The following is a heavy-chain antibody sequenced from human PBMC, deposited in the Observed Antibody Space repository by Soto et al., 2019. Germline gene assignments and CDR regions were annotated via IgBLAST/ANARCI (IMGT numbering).Heavy chain of an antibody. CDR1: GFTFSNFA. CDR2: MSFDGTTK. CDR3: AREGPEAFRGTWHFDY. J-gene: IGHJ4*02. Sequence: QVQLVESGGGVVQPGRSLRLSCAASGFTFSNFAMHWFRQAPGKGLEWVAVMSFDGTTKFYADSVKGRFTVSRDNSQNTLYLQVNSLRDEDTAVYYCAREGPEAFRGTWHFDYWGQGTLVTVSS. V-gene: IGHV3-30-3*01.